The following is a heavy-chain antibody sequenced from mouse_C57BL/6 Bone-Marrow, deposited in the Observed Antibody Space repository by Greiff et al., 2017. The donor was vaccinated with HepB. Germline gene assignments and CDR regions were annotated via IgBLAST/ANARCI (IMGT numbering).Heavy chain of an antibody. CDR2: INPGSGGT. CDR1: GYAFTNYL. CDR3: ASYYGSSHDY. V-gene: IGHV1-54*01. Sequence: VQLKESGAELVRPGTSVKVSCKASGYAFTNYLIEWVKQRPGQGLEWIGVINPGSGGTNYNEKFKGKATLTADKSSSTAYMQLSSLTSEDSAVYFCASYYGSSHDYWGQGTTLTVSS. D-gene: IGHD1-1*01. J-gene: IGHJ2*01.